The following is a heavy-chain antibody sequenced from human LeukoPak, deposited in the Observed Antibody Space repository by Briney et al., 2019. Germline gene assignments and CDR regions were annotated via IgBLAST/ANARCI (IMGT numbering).Heavy chain of an antibody. CDR1: GGSFSGYY. J-gene: IGHJ4*02. V-gene: IGHV4-34*01. CDR3: ARGGLKVAGTRLFF. D-gene: IGHD6-19*01. CDR2: INHSGST. Sequence: PSETLSLTCAVYGGSFSGYYWRWIRQPPGKGLEWIGEINHSGSTNYNPSLKSRVTISVDTSKNQFSLKLSSVTAADTAVYYCARGGLKVAGTRLFFWGQGTLVTVSS.